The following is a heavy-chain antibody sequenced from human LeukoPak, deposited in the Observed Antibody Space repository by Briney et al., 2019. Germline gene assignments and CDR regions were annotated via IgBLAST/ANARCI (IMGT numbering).Heavy chain of an antibody. Sequence: PSETLSLTCTVSGGSISSYYWSWIRQPPGKGLEWIGYIYYSGSTNYNPSLKSRVTISVDTSKNQFSLKLSSVTAADTAAYYCASGGAVAGTPAFDYWGQGTLVTVSS. CDR3: ASGGAVAGTPAFDY. V-gene: IGHV4-59*08. J-gene: IGHJ4*02. CDR1: GGSISSYY. CDR2: IYYSGST. D-gene: IGHD6-19*01.